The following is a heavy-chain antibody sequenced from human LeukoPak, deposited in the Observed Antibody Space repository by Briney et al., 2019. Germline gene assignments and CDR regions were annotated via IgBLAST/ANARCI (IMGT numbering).Heavy chain of an antibody. CDR1: GYTLTELS. D-gene: IGHD5-12*01. CDR2: FDPEDGET. V-gene: IGHV1-24*01. CDR3: AGGYSGYHPAFDY. Sequence: GASVKVSCKVSGYTLTELSMHWVRQAPGKGLEWMGGFDPEDGETIYAQKFQGRVTMIEDTSTDTAYMELSSLRSEDTAVYYCAGGYSGYHPAFDYWGQGTLVTVSS. J-gene: IGHJ4*02.